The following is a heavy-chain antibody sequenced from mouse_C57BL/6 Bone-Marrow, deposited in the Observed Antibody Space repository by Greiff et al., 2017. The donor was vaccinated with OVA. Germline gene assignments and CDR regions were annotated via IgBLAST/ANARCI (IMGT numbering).Heavy chain of an antibody. CDR3: ARGGCITGYYAMDY. D-gene: IGHD3-1*01. CDR2: INYDGSST. Sequence: EVQLVESEGGLVQPGSSMKLSCTASGFTFSDYYMAWVRQVPEKGLEWVANINYDGSSTYYLDSLKSRFIISRDNAKNILYLQMSSLKSEDTATYYCARGGCITGYYAMDYWGQGTSVTVSS. V-gene: IGHV5-16*01. J-gene: IGHJ4*01. CDR1: GFTFSDYY.